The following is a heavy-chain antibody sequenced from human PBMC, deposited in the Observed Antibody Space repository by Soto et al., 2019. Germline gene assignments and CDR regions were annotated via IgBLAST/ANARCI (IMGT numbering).Heavy chain of an antibody. V-gene: IGHV3-30-3*01. CDR2: ISYDGSNK. CDR1: GFTFSSYA. CDR3: ARRCPHIQLWLRASGNCYDY. J-gene: IGHJ4*02. D-gene: IGHD5-18*01. Sequence: QVQLVESGGGVVQPGRSLRLSCAASGFTFSSYAMHWVRQAPGKGLEWEAVISYDGSNKYYADSVKGRFTISRDNSKNTLYLQMNSLRAEDTAVYYCARRCPHIQLWLRASGNCYDYWGQGTLVTVSS.